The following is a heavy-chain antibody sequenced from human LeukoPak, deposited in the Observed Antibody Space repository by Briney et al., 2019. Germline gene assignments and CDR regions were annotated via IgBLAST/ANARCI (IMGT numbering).Heavy chain of an antibody. D-gene: IGHD3-10*01. CDR1: GGSISSYY. J-gene: IGHJ5*02. CDR2: IYYSGST. V-gene: IGHV4-59*08. CDR3: ARGRPDGSGSYYKFDP. Sequence: SETLSLTCTVSGGSISSYYWSWIRQPPGKGLEWIGYIYYSGSTNYNPSLKSRVTISVNTSKKQFSLKLSSVTAADTAVYYCARGRPDGSGSYYKFDPWGQGTLVTVSS.